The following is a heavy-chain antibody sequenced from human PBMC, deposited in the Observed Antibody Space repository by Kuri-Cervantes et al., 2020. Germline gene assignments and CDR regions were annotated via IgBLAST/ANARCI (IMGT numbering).Heavy chain of an antibody. D-gene: IGHD6-13*01. Sequence: ASVKVSCKASGYSFSNSVIYWVRQATGQGLEWMGWINTNTGNPTYAQGFTGRFAFSLDTSVSTAYLQISSLKAEDTAVYYCARVGSSWFFGAFDIWGQGTMVTVSS. J-gene: IGHJ3*02. CDR2: INTNTGNP. V-gene: IGHV7-4-1*02. CDR3: ARVGSSWFFGAFDI. CDR1: GYSFSNSV.